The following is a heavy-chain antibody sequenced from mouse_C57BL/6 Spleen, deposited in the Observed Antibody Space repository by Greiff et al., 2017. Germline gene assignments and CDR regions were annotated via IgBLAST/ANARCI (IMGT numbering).Heavy chain of an antibody. CDR1: GYAFSSSW. J-gene: IGHJ2*01. Sequence: QVQLQQSGPELVKPGASVKISCKASGYAFSSSWMNWVKQRPGKGLEWIGRIYPGDGDTNYNGKFKGKATLTADKSSSTAYMQRSSLTSEDSAVYFCARRTETYFDYWGQGTTLTVSS. CDR2: IYPGDGDT. V-gene: IGHV1-82*01. CDR3: ARRTETYFDY.